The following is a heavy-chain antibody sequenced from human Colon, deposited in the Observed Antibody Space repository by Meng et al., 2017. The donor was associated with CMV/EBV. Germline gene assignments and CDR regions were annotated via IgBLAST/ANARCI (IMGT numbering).Heavy chain of an antibody. D-gene: IGHD5-12*01. Sequence: SETLSLTCTVSGGSISTSSYFWGWIRQPPGKGLEWIATIDYSGSTDYNPSLQRRVTMSVDTSKNQFSLNVTSVTAADTAVYYCLNRAYSQGQDFWDQGMLVTVSS. CDR3: LNRAYSQGQDF. J-gene: IGHJ4*02. CDR1: GGSISTSSYF. V-gene: IGHV4-39*07. CDR2: IDYSGST.